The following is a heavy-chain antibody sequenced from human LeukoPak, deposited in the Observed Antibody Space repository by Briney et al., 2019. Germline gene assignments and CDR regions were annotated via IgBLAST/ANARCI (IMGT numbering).Heavy chain of an antibody. D-gene: IGHD6-13*01. CDR2: ISSSSSYI. Sequence: GESLRLSCAASGFTFSSYSMNWVRQAPGKGLEWVSSISSSSSYIYYADSVKGRFTISRDNAKNSLYLQMNSLRAEDTAVYYCARDFGSSWPLDYWGQGTLVTVSS. J-gene: IGHJ4*02. V-gene: IGHV3-21*01. CDR1: GFTFSSYS. CDR3: ARDFGSSWPLDY.